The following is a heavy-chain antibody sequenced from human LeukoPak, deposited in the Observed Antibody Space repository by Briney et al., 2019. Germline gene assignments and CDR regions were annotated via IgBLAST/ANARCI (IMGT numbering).Heavy chain of an antibody. Sequence: GGSLRLSCAASGFTFSNTWMSWVRQAPGKGLEWVTNMKPNGNEKYYVDSVKGRFTISRDNAKNSLYLQMNSLRVEDAAVYYCARDSDGFDYWGQGALVTVSS. J-gene: IGHJ4*02. D-gene: IGHD2-21*01. CDR2: MKPNGNEK. CDR3: ARDSDGFDY. V-gene: IGHV3-7*01. CDR1: GFTFSNTW.